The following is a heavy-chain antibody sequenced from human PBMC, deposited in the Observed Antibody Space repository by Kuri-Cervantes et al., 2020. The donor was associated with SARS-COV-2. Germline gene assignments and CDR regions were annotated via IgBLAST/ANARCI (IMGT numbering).Heavy chain of an antibody. J-gene: IGHJ4*02. CDR1: GGTFSSYA. Sequence: ASVKVSCKASGGTFSSYAISWVRQAPGQGLEWMGWINPNSGDTDYAQKFQGRVTMTRDTSITTAYMELSRLTSDDTAVYYCARSRFIATAGLVDYWGQGTLVTVSS. D-gene: IGHD6-13*01. CDR3: ARSRFIATAGLVDY. V-gene: IGHV1-2*02. CDR2: INPNSGDT.